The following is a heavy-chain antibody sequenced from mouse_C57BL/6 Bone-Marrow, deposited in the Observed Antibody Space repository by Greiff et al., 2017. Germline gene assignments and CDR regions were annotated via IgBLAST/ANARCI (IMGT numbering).Heavy chain of an antibody. CDR3: TRPEDRNYAWFAY. D-gene: IGHD2-5*01. CDR1: GFTFSDAW. J-gene: IGHJ3*01. V-gene: IGHV6-6*01. CDR2: LRNNTNNHAS. Sequence: EVKLEESGGGLVQPGGSLKLSCAASGFTFSDAWMDWVRQSPEKGLEWVAELRNNTNNHASYYAVSVQERFTISRDDSKCRVYLQMISLRAEDAGIYYCTRPEDRNYAWFAYWGQGTLVTVSA.